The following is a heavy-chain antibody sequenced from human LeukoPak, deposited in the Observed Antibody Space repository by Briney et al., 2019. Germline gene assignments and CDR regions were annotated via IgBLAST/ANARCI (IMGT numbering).Heavy chain of an antibody. CDR2: IYVGGST. D-gene: IGHD3-9*01. CDR3: ARDNYILTGYYNAFDI. Sequence: PGGSLRLSCADSGSTVSSYFMSWVRQAPAKGLEWVSVIYVGGSTDYADSVTGRFTISRDNSKSTLYLQTNSLRAEDTAVYYCARDNYILTGYYNAFDIWGQGTLVTVSS. J-gene: IGHJ3*02. V-gene: IGHV3-53*01. CDR1: GSTVSSYF.